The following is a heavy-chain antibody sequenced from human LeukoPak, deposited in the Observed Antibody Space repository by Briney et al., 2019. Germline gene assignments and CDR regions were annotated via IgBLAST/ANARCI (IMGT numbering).Heavy chain of an antibody. CDR2: ISYDGSNK. Sequence: GGSLRLSCAASGFTFSSYAMHWVRQAPGKGLEWVAVISYDGSNKYYADSVKGRFTISRDNSKNTLYLQMNSLRAEDTAVYYCARDHRGVRDYFDYWGQGTLVTVSS. CDR3: ARDHRGVRDYFDY. D-gene: IGHD3-10*01. CDR1: GFTFSSYA. J-gene: IGHJ4*02. V-gene: IGHV3-30-3*01.